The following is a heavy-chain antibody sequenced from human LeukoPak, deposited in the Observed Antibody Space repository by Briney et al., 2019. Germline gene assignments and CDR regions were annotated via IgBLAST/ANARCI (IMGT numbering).Heavy chain of an antibody. J-gene: IGHJ4*02. Sequence: GGSLRLSCAASGFNFSSYWMHWVRQAPGKGLVWVARINSDGSSTSYADSMKGRFTISRDNAKNTLYLQMNSLRVEDTAVYYCARGGAAMAYYWGQGTLVTVSS. V-gene: IGHV3-74*01. CDR1: GFNFSSYW. D-gene: IGHD5-18*01. CDR3: ARGGAAMAYY. CDR2: INSDGSST.